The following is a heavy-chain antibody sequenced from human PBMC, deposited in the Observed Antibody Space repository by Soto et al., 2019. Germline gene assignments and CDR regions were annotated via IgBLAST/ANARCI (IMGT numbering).Heavy chain of an antibody. Sequence: QVQLQQWGAGLLKPSETLSLTCAVYGGSFSGYYWSWIRQPPGKGLEWIGEINHSGSTIYNPSLKSRVTISVDTSKNQFSLKLSSVTAADTAVYYCARGQWLVPLDYWGQGTLVTVSS. CDR3: ARGQWLVPLDY. J-gene: IGHJ4*02. V-gene: IGHV4-34*01. D-gene: IGHD6-19*01. CDR1: GGSFSGYY. CDR2: INHSGST.